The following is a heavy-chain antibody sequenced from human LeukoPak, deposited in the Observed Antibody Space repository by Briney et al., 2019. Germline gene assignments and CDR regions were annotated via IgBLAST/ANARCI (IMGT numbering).Heavy chain of an antibody. CDR1: GFTFTSSA. Sequence: ASVKVSCKASGFTFTSSAVQWVRQARGQRLEWIGWIVVGSGNTYYAQNFHERVTITRDMSTSTDYMELSSLRSEDTAVYYCAAVYCSGGSCYGAQLEGGGNYFDYWGQGTLVTVSS. D-gene: IGHD2-15*01. CDR3: AAVYCSGGSCYGAQLEGGGNYFDY. J-gene: IGHJ4*02. CDR2: IVVGSGNT. V-gene: IGHV1-58*01.